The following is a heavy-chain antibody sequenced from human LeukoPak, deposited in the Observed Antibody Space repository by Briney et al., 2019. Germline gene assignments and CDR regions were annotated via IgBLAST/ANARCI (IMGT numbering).Heavy chain of an antibody. J-gene: IGHJ6*02. CDR1: GGSISSYY. V-gene: IGHV4-59*01. CDR3: ARAQYGGYYGMDV. Sequence: SETLSLTCTVSGGSISSYYWSWTRQPPGKGLEWIGFIYYSGGTNYNPSLQSRVTISVDTSKNQFSLKLSSVTAADTAVYYCARAQYGGYYGMDVWGQGTTVTVSS. D-gene: IGHD2-8*01. CDR2: IYYSGGT.